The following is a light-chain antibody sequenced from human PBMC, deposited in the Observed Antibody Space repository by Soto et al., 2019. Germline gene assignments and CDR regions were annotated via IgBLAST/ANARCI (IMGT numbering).Light chain of an antibody. V-gene: IGKV3-11*01. CDR1: QSVSGY. CDR3: QQRSNWPST. CDR2: DAS. J-gene: IGKJ4*01. Sequence: EIVLTQSPATLSLSPGNRATLSCRAGQSVSGYLAWYQQKPGQAPRLLIYDASNRATGIPARFSGSGSGTDFTLTITSLEPEDFAVYYCQQRSNWPSTFGGGTKV.